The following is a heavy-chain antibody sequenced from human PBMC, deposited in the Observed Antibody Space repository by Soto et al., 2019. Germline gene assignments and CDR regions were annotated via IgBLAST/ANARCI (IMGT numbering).Heavy chain of an antibody. J-gene: IGHJ6*02. CDR2: IDPSDSYT. CDR1: GYSFTSYW. V-gene: IGHV5-10-1*01. CDR3: ARHGVGCSGGSCYSPWYHYGMAV. Sequence: GESLKISCKGSGYSFTSYWISWVRQMPGKGLEWMGRIDPSDSYTNYSPSFQGHVTISADKSISTAYLQWSSLKASDTAMYYCARHGVGCSGGSCYSPWYHYGMAVWGQGTTVTVSS. D-gene: IGHD2-15*01.